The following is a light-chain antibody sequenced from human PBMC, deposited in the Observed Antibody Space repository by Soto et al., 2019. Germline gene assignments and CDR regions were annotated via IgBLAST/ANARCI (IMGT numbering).Light chain of an antibody. J-gene: IGLJ1*01. CDR3: NSYREDHPRFYG. V-gene: IGLV2-14*03. CDR1: HSDIGNYNY. CDR2: DVG. Sequence: QSVLTQPASVSGSPGQSITISCTGTHSDIGNYNYVSWYQHLPGKAPKLMIYDVGSRPSGVSSRFSGSKSGNTASLAISGLQAEDEADYYCNSYREDHPRFYGFGTGTKVTVL.